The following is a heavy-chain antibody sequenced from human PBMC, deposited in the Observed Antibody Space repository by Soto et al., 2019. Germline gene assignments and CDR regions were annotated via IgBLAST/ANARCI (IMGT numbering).Heavy chain of an antibody. CDR1: GGSVSSGSYY. V-gene: IGHV4-61*01. J-gene: IGHJ4*02. CDR3: ARGVRYCSGGSCYGYFFDY. Sequence: PSETLSLTCTVSGGSVSSGSYYWSWIRQPPGKGLEWIGYIYYSGSTNYHPSLKRRVTISVDTSKNQFSLNLSSVTAADTAVYYCARGVRYCSGGSCYGYFFDYWGQGTLVTVSS. D-gene: IGHD2-15*01. CDR2: IYYSGST.